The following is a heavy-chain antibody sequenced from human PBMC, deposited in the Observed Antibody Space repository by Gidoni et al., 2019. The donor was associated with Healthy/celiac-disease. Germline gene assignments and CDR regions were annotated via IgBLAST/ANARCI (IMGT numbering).Heavy chain of an antibody. CDR3: AHRRGSSGWYRTTGYFDY. J-gene: IGHJ4*02. Sequence: QITLKESGPTLVKHTQTLTLTCTFSGFSLRTSGVGVGWIRQPPGKALEWLALIYCDDDKRYSPSLTSRLPITKDTSKNQVVLTMTNMDPVDTATYYCAHRRGSSGWYRTTGYFDYWCQGTLVTVSS. CDR1: GFSLRTSGVG. D-gene: IGHD6-19*01. CDR2: IYCDDDK. V-gene: IGHV2-5*02.